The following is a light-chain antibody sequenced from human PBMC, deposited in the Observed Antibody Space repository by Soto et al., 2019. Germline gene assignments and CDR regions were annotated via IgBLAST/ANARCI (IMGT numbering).Light chain of an antibody. CDR1: QSISRSY. CDR3: QQYGNSPAT. V-gene: IGKV3-20*01. CDR2: GAS. Sequence: ETVLTQSPGTLSLSPGERATLSCRVSQSISRSYLAWYQQKPGQAPRLLIYGASSRATGIPDRFSGSGSGTDFTLTITRLEPEDFAVYYCQQYGNSPATFGPGTKVDIK. J-gene: IGKJ3*01.